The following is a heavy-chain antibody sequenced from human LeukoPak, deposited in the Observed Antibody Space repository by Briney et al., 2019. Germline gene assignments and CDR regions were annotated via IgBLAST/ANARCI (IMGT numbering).Heavy chain of an antibody. Sequence: AGGSLRLSCAASGFTFSSYWMSWVRQAPGKGLEWVANIKQDGSEKYYVDSVKGRFTISRDNAKNSLYLQMNSLRAEDTAVYYCARGLYSSGWYLAFDIWGQGTMVTVSS. V-gene: IGHV3-7*01. CDR1: GFTFSSYW. D-gene: IGHD6-19*01. J-gene: IGHJ3*02. CDR3: ARGLYSSGWYLAFDI. CDR2: IKQDGSEK.